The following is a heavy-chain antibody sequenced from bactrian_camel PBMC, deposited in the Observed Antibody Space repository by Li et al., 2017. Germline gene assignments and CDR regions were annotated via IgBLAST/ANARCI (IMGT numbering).Heavy chain of an antibody. D-gene: IGHD1*01. CDR2: IDDLGYTT. Sequence: VQLVESGGGSVQAGGSLRLSCEDSGVSGGRYCMGWLRQAPGLEREVVASIDDLGYTTYSDSVKGRFTISKDVAENKMYLQMNDLSSEDTARYYCAKDHSRFWACASGAEKRQVLGQGTQVTVS. V-gene: IGHV3S1*01. J-gene: IGHJ4*01. CDR1: GVSGGRYC.